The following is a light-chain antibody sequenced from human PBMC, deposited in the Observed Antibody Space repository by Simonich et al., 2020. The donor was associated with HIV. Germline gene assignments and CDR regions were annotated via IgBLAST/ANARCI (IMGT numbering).Light chain of an antibody. CDR2: AAS. J-gene: IGKJ4*01. CDR1: QGVSSN. CDR3: QQYNAWPT. Sequence: EMVLTQSPATLSVSPGERAPPTCRSSQGVSSNLAWYQQKPGLAPRLRIYAASTRATGIPARFSGSGSGTEFTLVISSMQSEDFAVYYCQQYNAWPTFGGGTKVEIK. V-gene: IGKV3-15*01.